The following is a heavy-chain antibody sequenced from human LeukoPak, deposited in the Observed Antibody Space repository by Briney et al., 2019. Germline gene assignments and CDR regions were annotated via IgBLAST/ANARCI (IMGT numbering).Heavy chain of an antibody. CDR2: INHSGST. CDR1: GGSFSGYY. D-gene: IGHD1-26*01. CDR3: ARGRSGSYRNFDY. V-gene: IGHV4-34*01. J-gene: IGHJ4*03. Sequence: SETLSLTCAVYGGSFSGYYWSWIRQPPGKGLEWIGEINHSGSTNYNPSLKSRVTISVDTSKNQFSLKLSSVTAADTAAYYCARGRSGSYRNFDYWGQGTTVTVSS.